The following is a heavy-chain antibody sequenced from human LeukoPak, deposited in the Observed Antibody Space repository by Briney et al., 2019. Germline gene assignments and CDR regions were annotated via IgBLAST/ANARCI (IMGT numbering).Heavy chain of an antibody. Sequence: GGSLRLSCAASGFTFSRFAMSWVRQAPGKGLEWVPGIKTSGGSTYYADSVKGRFTISRDNSKNTLYLQMNSLRADDTAVYFCAXLHXSXXYYYFDLWGQGTLVTVSS. D-gene: IGHD3-22*01. V-gene: IGHV3-23*01. J-gene: IGHJ4*02. CDR1: GFTFSRFA. CDR3: AXLHXSXXYYYFDL. CDR2: IKTSGGST.